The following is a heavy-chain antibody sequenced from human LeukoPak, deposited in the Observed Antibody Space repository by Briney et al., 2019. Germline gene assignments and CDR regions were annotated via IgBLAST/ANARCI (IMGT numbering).Heavy chain of an antibody. V-gene: IGHV3-23*01. CDR3: ARDNNWYFDY. D-gene: IGHD1-1*01. CDR1: GFTFSSYA. Sequence: GGSLRLSCAASGFTFSSYAMTWVRQVPGKGLEWVSSISGSGDIIYYADSVKGRFTISRDNSKNTLHVQMNSLRAEDTAVYYCARDNNWYFDYWGQGTLVTVSS. CDR2: ISGSGDII. J-gene: IGHJ4*02.